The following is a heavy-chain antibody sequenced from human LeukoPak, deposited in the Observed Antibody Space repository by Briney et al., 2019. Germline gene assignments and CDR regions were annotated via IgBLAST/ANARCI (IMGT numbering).Heavy chain of an antibody. D-gene: IGHD1-26*01. CDR1: GGTFSSYA. CDR3: AAGGLVGAHYYFDY. Sequence: SVKVSCKASGGTFSSYAISWVRQAPGQGLEWMGRIIPIFGTANYAQKFQGRVTITTDESTSTAYMELSSLRSEDTAVYYCAAGGLVGAHYYFDYWGQGTRVTVSS. J-gene: IGHJ4*02. V-gene: IGHV1-69*05. CDR2: IIPIFGTA.